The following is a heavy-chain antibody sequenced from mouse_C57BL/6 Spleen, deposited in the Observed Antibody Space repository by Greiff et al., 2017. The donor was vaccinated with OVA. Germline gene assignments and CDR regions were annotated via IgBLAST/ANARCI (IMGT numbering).Heavy chain of an antibody. V-gene: IGHV1-55*01. CDR2: LYPGSGST. Sequence: VQLQQPGAELVKPGASVKMSCTASGYTFTSYWITWVKQRPGQGLEWIGDLYPGSGSTNYTEKFKSKATLTVDTSSSTAYMQLSSLTSEDSAVYDGARGANWDPYWDFGVWGTGTTVTVSS. D-gene: IGHD4-1*01. J-gene: IGHJ1*03. CDR1: GYTFTSYW. CDR3: ARGANWDPYWDFGV.